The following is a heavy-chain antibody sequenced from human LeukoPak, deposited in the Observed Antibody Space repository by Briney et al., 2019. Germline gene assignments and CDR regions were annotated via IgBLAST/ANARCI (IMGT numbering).Heavy chain of an antibody. J-gene: IGHJ6*02. CDR3: ARLRSGQSYYYGMDV. CDR1: GYSFTSYW. Sequence: GESLKISCKGSGYSFTSYWIGWVRPMPGKGLEWMGIIYPGDSDTRYSPSFQGQVTISADKSISTAYLQWSSLKASDTAMYYCARLRSGQSYYYGMDVWGQGTTVTVSS. D-gene: IGHD6-19*01. CDR2: IYPGDSDT. V-gene: IGHV5-51*01.